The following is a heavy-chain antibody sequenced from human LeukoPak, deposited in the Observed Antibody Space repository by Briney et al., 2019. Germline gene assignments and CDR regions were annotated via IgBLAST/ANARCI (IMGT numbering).Heavy chain of an antibody. CDR2: IWYDGSNK. CDR3: ARSVSPWGYSYGIFDY. J-gene: IGHJ4*02. CDR1: GFTFSSYG. V-gene: IGHV3-33*01. Sequence: QPGGSLRLSCAASGFTFSSYGMHWVRQAPGKGLEWVAVIWYDGSNKYYADSVKGRFTISRDNSKNTLYLQMNSLRAEDTAVYYCARSVSPWGYSYGIFDYWGQGTPVTVSS. D-gene: IGHD5-18*01.